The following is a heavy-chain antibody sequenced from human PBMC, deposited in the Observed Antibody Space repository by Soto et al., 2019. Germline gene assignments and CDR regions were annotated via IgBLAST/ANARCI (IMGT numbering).Heavy chain of an antibody. CDR3: ASAGGLGAVAADY. Sequence: QLQLQESGSGLVKPSQTLSLTCAVSGGSISSGGYSWSWIRQPPGKGLEWIGYIYHSGSTYYNPSLKSRVTISVDRSNNQCSLKLSSVTAADTAVYYCASAGGLGAVAADYWGQGTLVTVSS. J-gene: IGHJ4*02. CDR2: IYHSGST. CDR1: GGSISSGGYS. D-gene: IGHD6-19*01. V-gene: IGHV4-30-2*01.